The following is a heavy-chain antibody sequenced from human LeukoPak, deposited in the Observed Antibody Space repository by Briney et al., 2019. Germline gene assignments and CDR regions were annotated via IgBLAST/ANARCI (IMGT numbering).Heavy chain of an antibody. CDR3: ARESGGPDY. CDR2: IKEDGSEK. D-gene: IGHD2-15*01. V-gene: IGHV3-7*01. Sequence: GSLRLSCGASGFTFSSYWMSWVRQAPGKGLEWVANIKEDGSEKYYVDSVKGRFTISRDNAKNSLYPQMNSLRAEDTAVYYCARESGGPDYWGQGTLVTVSS. J-gene: IGHJ4*02. CDR1: GFTFSSYW.